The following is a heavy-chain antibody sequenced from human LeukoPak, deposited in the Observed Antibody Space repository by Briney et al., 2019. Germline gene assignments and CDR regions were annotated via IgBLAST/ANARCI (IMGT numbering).Heavy chain of an antibody. D-gene: IGHD6-13*01. CDR2: ISSSSSYI. CDR3: AKDRVTAAGYYFDY. V-gene: IGHV3-21*01. J-gene: IGHJ4*02. CDR1: GFTFSSYS. Sequence: GGSLRLSCAASGFTFSSYSMNWVRQAPGKGLEWVSSISSSSSYIYYADSVKGRFTISRDNAKNSLYLQMNSLRAEDTAVYYCAKDRVTAAGYYFDYWGQGTLLTVSS.